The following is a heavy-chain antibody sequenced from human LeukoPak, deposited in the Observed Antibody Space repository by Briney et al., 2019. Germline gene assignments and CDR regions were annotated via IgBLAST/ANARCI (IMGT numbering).Heavy chain of an antibody. CDR3: GKGPRSGSYYNVDY. CDR2: ISYTGDST. D-gene: IGHD3-10*01. CDR1: GFTLSSYA. Sequence: GGSLRLSCAASGFTLSSYAMSWVRQAPGKGLEWVSSISYTGDSTYYADSVKGRFTISRDNSKNTLYLQMDTLRAEDTAVYYCGKGPRSGSYYNVDYWGQGTLVTVSS. V-gene: IGHV3-23*01. J-gene: IGHJ4*02.